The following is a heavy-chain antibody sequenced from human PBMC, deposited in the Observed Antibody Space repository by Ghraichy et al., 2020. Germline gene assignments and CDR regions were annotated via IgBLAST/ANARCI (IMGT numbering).Heavy chain of an antibody. CDR2: IKQDGSEK. D-gene: IGHD4-17*01. V-gene: IGHV3-7*04. Sequence: GSLRLSCAASGFTFSSYWMSWVRQAPGKGLEWVTNIKQDGSEKYYVDSAEGRFTISRDNAKNSLYLQMNSLRAEDTAVYYCARVLDYGDYELGFDYWGQGTLVTVSS. CDR1: GFTFSSYW. CDR3: ARVLDYGDYELGFDY. J-gene: IGHJ4*02.